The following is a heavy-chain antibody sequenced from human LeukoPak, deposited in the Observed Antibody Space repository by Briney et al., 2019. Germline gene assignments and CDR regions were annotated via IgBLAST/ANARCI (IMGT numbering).Heavy chain of an antibody. V-gene: IGHV3-30*04. D-gene: IGHD3/OR15-3a*01. CDR3: AKDTSTTAGYYFYMDV. Sequence: PGKSLRLSCEASGFIFSTYAMHWVRQSPGKGLEWVALMSFDGNRKYYADSGKGRFTISRDNSKNTLYLQLNSLRVEDTAMYYCAKDTSTTAGYYFYMDVWGTGAAVIVSS. J-gene: IGHJ6*03. CDR2: MSFDGNRK. CDR1: GFIFSTYA.